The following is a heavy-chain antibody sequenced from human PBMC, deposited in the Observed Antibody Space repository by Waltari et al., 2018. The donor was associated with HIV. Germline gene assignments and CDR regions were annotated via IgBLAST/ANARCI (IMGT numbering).Heavy chain of an antibody. CDR3: ARENSDSGDGSWFDP. D-gene: IGHD2-21*02. J-gene: IGHJ5*02. CDR1: GDTFPHSS. Sequence: QVQLVQSGAECQKPGASVTVYSKESGDTFPHSSKHWLRQAPGQGLEWMGWISPSTGATTYAQKFLHRITVTRDTSITTFYMELSSLTSDDTATYYCARENSDSGDGSWFDPWGQGTLVTVSS. V-gene: IGHV1-2*02. CDR2: ISPSTGAT.